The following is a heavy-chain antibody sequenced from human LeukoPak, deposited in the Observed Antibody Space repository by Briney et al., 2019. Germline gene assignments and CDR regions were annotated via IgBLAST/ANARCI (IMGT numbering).Heavy chain of an antibody. CDR2: IYHSGST. V-gene: IGHV4-38-2*02. D-gene: IGHD3-10*01. CDR3: ARGCGSGRHPYYHYYGMDV. CDR1: GYSISSGYY. Sequence: PSETLSLTCTVSGYSISSGYYWGWIRQPPGKGLEWIGSIYHSGSTYYNPSLKSRVTISVDTSKNQFSLKQSSVTAADTAVYYCARGCGSGRHPYYHYYGMDVWGQGTTVTVSS. J-gene: IGHJ6*02.